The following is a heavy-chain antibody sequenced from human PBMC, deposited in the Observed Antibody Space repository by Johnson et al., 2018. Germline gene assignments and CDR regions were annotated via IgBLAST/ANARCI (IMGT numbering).Heavy chain of an antibody. CDR2: ITPITGVP. V-gene: IGHV1-69*04. D-gene: IGHD2-2*01. J-gene: IGHJ1*01. CDR3: ARGLMGSTSSLFHH. CDR1: TTSLTTYT. Sequence: QVQLVQSGAEVKKPGSSVKVSCKASTTSLTTYTINWVRQAPGQGLEWVGIITPITGVPFYAEKLQGRVTITADKSTGTDYMELSRLRSEDTAVYYCARGLMGSTSSLFHHWGQGTPVTVSS.